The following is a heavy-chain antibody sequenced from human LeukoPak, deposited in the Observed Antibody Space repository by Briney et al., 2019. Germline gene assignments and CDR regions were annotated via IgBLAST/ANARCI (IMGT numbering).Heavy chain of an antibody. Sequence: PSQTLSLTCTVSGGSISSGDYYWSWIRQPPGKGLEWIGYIYYSGSTYYNPSLKSRVTISVDTSKNQFSLKLSSVTAADTAAYYCARVLRVGYLWFGSHNMYGMDVWGQGTTVTVSS. CDR1: GGSISSGDYY. D-gene: IGHD3-10*01. CDR3: ARVLRVGYLWFGSHNMYGMDV. CDR2: IYYSGST. J-gene: IGHJ6*02. V-gene: IGHV4-30-4*01.